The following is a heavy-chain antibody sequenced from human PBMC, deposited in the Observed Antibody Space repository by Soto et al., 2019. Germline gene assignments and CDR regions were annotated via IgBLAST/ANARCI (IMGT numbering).Heavy chain of an antibody. V-gene: IGHV4-30-2*01. D-gene: IGHD3-22*01. CDR2: IYHSGST. Sequence: SETLSLTCAVSGGSISSGGYSWSWIRQPPGKGLEWIGYIYHSGSTYYNPSLKSRVTISVDRSKNQFSLKLSSVTAADTAVYYCARVAYYDSSGYKYYFDYWGQGTLVTVPS. CDR3: ARVAYYDSSGYKYYFDY. J-gene: IGHJ4*02. CDR1: GGSISSGGYS.